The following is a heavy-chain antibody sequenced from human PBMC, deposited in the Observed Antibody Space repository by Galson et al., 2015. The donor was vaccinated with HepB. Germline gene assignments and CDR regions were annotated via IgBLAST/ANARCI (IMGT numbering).Heavy chain of an antibody. CDR1: GFTFSSYS. CDR2: ISYDGSNK. V-gene: IGHV3-30*18. CDR3: AKDEVAGIYYYYGMDV. Sequence: SLRLSCAASGFTFSSYSMHWVAQAPGKGLEWVAVISYDGSNKYYADSVKGRFTISRDNSKNTLYLQMNSLRAEDTAVYYCAKDEVAGIYYYYGMDVWGQGTTVTVSS. D-gene: IGHD6-19*01. J-gene: IGHJ6*02.